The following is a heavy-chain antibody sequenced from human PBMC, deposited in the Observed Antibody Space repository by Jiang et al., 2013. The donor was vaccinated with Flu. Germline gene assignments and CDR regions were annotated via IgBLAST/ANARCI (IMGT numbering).Heavy chain of an antibody. CDR3: ARDLVYFGDRSSSFGMDV. Sequence: KSRLTITRDNSKNTLYLQMNSLRLEDTAMYYCARDLVYFGDRSSSFGMDVWGKGTTVTVSS. V-gene: IGHV3-66*01. J-gene: IGHJ6*04. D-gene: IGHD3-10*01.